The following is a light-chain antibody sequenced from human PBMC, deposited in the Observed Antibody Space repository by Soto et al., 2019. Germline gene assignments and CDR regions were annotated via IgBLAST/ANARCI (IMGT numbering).Light chain of an antibody. CDR1: QNIRIY. V-gene: IGKV1-16*01. J-gene: IGKJ1*01. Sequence: DIQMTQSPSSLSASVGDRITITCRASQNIRIYLNWFQQKPGRAPKVLINGASSLQSGVPPRFIGSGSGTDFTLTIGTLQPDDFATYYCQQYNSYPWTFGQGTKVEIK. CDR3: QQYNSYPWT. CDR2: GAS.